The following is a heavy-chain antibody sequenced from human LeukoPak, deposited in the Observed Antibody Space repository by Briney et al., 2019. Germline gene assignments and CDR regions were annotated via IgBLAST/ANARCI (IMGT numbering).Heavy chain of an antibody. D-gene: IGHD4-17*01. CDR2: ISGSGGST. CDR1: GFTFSSYA. J-gene: IGHJ4*02. CDR3: AKLWSSVTTGPWYFDY. Sequence: PGGSLRLSCAASGFTFSSYAMSWVRQAPGKGLEWVSAISGSGGSTYYADSVKGRFTIPRDNSKNTLYLQMNSLRAEDTAVYSCAKLWSSVTTGPWYFDYWGQGTLVTVSS. V-gene: IGHV3-23*01.